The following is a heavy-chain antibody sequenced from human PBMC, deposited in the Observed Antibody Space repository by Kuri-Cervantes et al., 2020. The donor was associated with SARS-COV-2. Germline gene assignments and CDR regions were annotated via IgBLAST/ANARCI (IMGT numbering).Heavy chain of an antibody. CDR2: IKSETDGGTT. D-gene: IGHD1-26*01. CDR1: GFTFSNAW. Sequence: GGSLRLSCAASGFTFSNAWMSWVRQAPGKGLEWVGRIKSETDGGTTDYAAPVKGRFTISRDDSKNTLYLQMDSLKAKDTAMYYCARRLGSYYAFDIWGQGTMVTVSS. CDR3: ARRLGSYYAFDI. V-gene: IGHV3-15*05. J-gene: IGHJ3*02.